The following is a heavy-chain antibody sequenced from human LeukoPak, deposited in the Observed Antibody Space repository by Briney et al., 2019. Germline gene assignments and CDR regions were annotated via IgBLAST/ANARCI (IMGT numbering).Heavy chain of an antibody. CDR1: GYSISRGYY. D-gene: IGHD3-3*01. Sequence: SETLSLTCAVSGYSISRGYYWGWIRQPPGKGLEWIGSIYHSGSTYYNPSLKSRVTISVDTSKNQFSLKLSSVTAADTAVYYCARHVTIFGVVPDYFDYWGQGTLVTVSS. CDR2: IYHSGST. CDR3: ARHVTIFGVVPDYFDY. J-gene: IGHJ4*02. V-gene: IGHV4-38-2*01.